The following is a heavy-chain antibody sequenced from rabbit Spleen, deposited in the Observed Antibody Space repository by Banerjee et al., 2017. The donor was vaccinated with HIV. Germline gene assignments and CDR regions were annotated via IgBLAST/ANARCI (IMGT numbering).Heavy chain of an antibody. V-gene: IGHV1S40*01. CDR3: VRDLTGVIGWNFRL. Sequence: QSLEESGGGLVKPGASLTLTCTASGFSFSDKYVMSWVRQAPGKGLEWIACIYAGSSGSTWYASWVNGRFTISSHNAQNTLYLQLNSLTAADTATYFCVRDLTGVIGWNFRLWGQGTLVTVS. D-gene: IGHD1-1*01. CDR1: GFSFSDKYV. J-gene: IGHJ4*01. CDR2: IYAGSSGST.